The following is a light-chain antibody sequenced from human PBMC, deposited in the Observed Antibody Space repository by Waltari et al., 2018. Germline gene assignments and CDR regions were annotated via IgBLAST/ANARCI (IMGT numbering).Light chain of an antibody. CDR1: SSNIGAGYD. CDR3: QSYDSSRSGWDVV. J-gene: IGLJ2*01. CDR2: GNV. Sequence: QSVLTQPPSVSGAPGPRVTISCTGSSSNIGAGYDVPWYQQLPGTAPKLLIYGNVNRPSGVPDRFAGAKAGTSASLAITGLQAEDEADYYCQSYDSSRSGWDVVFGGGTKLTVL. V-gene: IGLV1-40*01.